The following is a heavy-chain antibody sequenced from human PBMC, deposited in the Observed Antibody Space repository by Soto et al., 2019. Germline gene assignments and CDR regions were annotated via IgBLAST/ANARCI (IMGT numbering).Heavy chain of an antibody. J-gene: IGHJ4*02. CDR1: GFTFSIFA. V-gene: IGHV3-23*01. CDR2: ISGSGGST. Sequence: GGSLRLSCAASGFTFSIFAMSWVRQSPGKGLEWVSTISGSGGSTYYADAVKGRFTISRDNSMGTLYLQMKSLRVEDTAIYYCAKEVSLGSTVDLGYWGQGALVTVYS. D-gene: IGHD7-27*01. CDR3: AKEVSLGSTVDLGY.